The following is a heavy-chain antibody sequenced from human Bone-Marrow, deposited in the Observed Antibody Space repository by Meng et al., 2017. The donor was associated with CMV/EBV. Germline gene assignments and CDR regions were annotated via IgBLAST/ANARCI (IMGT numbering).Heavy chain of an antibody. Sequence: VSCKASGYTFTGYYMHWVRQAPGQGLEWMGWVNPNSGGTNYAQKFQGRVTMTRDTSISTAYMELSRLRSDDTAVYYCARYAGTAMVTDYWGQGTLVTVS. V-gene: IGHV1-2*02. CDR3: ARYAGTAMVTDY. J-gene: IGHJ4*02. CDR1: GYTFTGYY. CDR2: VNPNSGGT. D-gene: IGHD5-18*01.